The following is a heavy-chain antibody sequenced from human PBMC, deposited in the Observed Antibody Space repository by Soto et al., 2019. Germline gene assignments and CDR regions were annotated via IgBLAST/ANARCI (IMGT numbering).Heavy chain of an antibody. CDR1: GGSISSGDYY. D-gene: IGHD3-10*01. Sequence: SETLSLTCTVSGGSISSGDYYWSWIRQPPGKGLEWIGYIYYSGSTYYNPSLKSRVTISVDTSKNQFSLKLSSVTAADTAVYYCARDHAGYDSGEGNYWGQGTLVTVSS. CDR2: IYYSGST. J-gene: IGHJ4*02. CDR3: ARDHAGYDSGEGNY. V-gene: IGHV4-30-4*01.